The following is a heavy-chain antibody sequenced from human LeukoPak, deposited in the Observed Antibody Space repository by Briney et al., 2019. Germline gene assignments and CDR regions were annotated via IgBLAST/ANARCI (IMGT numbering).Heavy chain of an antibody. V-gene: IGHV3-30*02. J-gene: IGHJ3*02. Sequence: GGSLRLSCAASGFTFSSYGMHWVRQAPGKGLEWVAFIRYDGSNKYYADSVKGRFTISRDNSKNTLYLQTNSLRAEDTAVYYCARPSGSYPNDAFDIWGQGTMVTVSS. CDR2: IRYDGSNK. D-gene: IGHD1-26*01. CDR3: ARPSGSYPNDAFDI. CDR1: GFTFSSYG.